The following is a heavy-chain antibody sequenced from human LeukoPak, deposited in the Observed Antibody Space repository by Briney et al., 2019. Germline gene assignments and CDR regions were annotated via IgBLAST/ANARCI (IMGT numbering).Heavy chain of an antibody. CDR3: AKDTSYGSGWYRVDY. V-gene: IGHV3-9*01. CDR1: GFTFSSYA. D-gene: IGHD6-19*01. Sequence: GGSLRLSCAASGFTFSSYAMSWVRQAPGKGLEWVSGISWNSGSIGYADSVKGRFTISRDNAKNSLYLQMNSLRAEDTALYYCAKDTSYGSGWYRVDYWGQGTLVTVSS. J-gene: IGHJ4*02. CDR2: ISWNSGSI.